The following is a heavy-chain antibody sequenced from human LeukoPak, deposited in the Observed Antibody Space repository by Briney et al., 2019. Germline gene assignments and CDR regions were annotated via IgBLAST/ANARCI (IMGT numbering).Heavy chain of an antibody. Sequence: SETLPLICAVSGGSFSGYYWSWIRQPPGKGLEWIGEINHSGSTNYNPSLKSRVTISVDTSKNLFSLRLSSVTAADTDIYYCAREGQQLARGFDYWGQGTLVTISS. CDR1: GGSFSGYY. V-gene: IGHV4-34*01. CDR3: AREGQQLARGFDY. J-gene: IGHJ4*02. D-gene: IGHD6-13*01. CDR2: INHSGST.